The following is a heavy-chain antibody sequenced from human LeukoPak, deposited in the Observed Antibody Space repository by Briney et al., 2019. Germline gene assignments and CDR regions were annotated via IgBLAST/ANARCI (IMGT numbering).Heavy chain of an antibody. V-gene: IGHV4-4*09. Sequence: SETLSLTCTVSGGSISSYYWSWIRQPPGKGLEWIGYIYTSGSTNYNPSLKSRVTISVDTSKNQFSLKLSSVTAADTAVYYCARTPSAYYYYWYFDLWGRGTLVTVSS. J-gene: IGHJ2*01. CDR1: GGSISSYY. D-gene: IGHD3-22*01. CDR3: ARTPSAYYYYWYFDL. CDR2: IYTSGST.